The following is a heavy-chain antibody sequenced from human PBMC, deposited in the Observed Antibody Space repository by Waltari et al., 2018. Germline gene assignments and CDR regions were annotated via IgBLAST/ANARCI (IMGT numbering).Heavy chain of an antibody. J-gene: IGHJ4*02. CDR3: ARDGGYCSGGNCYSGHFDY. CDR1: GFTFSSYW. V-gene: IGHV3-74*01. Sequence: EVQLVESGGDLVQRGGSLRLSCAVSGFTFSSYWMHWVRQAPGKGLVEVSRSNTDGSGTSYADSVKGRFTISRDNAKNTLYLQMNSLRAEDMAVYYCARDGGYCSGGNCYSGHFDYWGQGTLVTVSA. D-gene: IGHD2-15*01. CDR2: SNTDGSGT.